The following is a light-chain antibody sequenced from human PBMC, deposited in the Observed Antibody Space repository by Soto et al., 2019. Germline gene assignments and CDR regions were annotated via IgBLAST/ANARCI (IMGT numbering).Light chain of an antibody. CDR1: SSDVGGYNY. CDR3: SAYAASNNLGV. J-gene: IGLJ2*01. CDR2: EVS. V-gene: IGLV2-8*01. Sequence: QSALTQPPSASGSPGQSVTISCIGTSSDVGGYNYVSWYQQHPGKAPKLMIYEVSKRPSGVPDRFSGSKSGNKASLTVSGRQAEDEAEYYCSAYAASNNLGVFGGGTKLTVL.